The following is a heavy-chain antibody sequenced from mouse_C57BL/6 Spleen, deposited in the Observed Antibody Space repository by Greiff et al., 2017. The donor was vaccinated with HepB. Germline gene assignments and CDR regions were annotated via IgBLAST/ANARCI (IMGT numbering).Heavy chain of an antibody. D-gene: IGHD2-4*01. Sequence: EVQLVESVAELVRPGASVKLSCTASGFNIKNTYMHWVKQRPEQGLEWIGRIDPANGNTKYAPKFQGKATITADTSSNTAYLQLSSLTSEDTAIYYCPIYYDYDGYFDVWGTGTTVTVSS. CDR3: PIYYDYDGYFDV. CDR1: GFNIKNTY. J-gene: IGHJ1*03. V-gene: IGHV14-3*01. CDR2: IDPANGNT.